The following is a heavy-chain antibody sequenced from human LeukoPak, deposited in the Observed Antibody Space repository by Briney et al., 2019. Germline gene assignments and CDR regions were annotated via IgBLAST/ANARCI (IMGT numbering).Heavy chain of an antibody. D-gene: IGHD3-22*01. Sequence: SETLSLTCTVSGGSISSYYWSWIRQPPGRVQGWNGHIYYSGSTNYNPSLKSRITISVDTSKSQFSLKLSSVTAADTAVYYCARDSPLMEYYYDSSGFGWFDPWGQGTLVTVSS. V-gene: IGHV4-59*01. CDR1: GGSISSYY. CDR2: IYYSGST. CDR3: ARDSPLMEYYYDSSGFGWFDP. J-gene: IGHJ5*02.